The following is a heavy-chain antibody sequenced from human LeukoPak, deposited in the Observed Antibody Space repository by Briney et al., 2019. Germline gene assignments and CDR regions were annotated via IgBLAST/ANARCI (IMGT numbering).Heavy chain of an antibody. CDR1: GASINTADYY. CDR2: ISYSGTP. D-gene: IGHD4-17*01. V-gene: IGHV4-30-4*08. J-gene: IGHJ4*01. CDR3: ARDLYGDFEDY. Sequence: SQTLSLTCNVSGASINTADYYWTWIRQPPGKGLEWIGYISYSGTPYYNPSLNSRVTISLDTSKNQFSLKLSSVTAADTPMYYCARDLYGDFEDYRGDGALVTVSS.